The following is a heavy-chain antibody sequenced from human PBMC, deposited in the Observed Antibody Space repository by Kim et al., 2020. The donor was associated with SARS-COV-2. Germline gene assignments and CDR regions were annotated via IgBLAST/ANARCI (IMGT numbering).Heavy chain of an antibody. V-gene: IGHV4-59*01. D-gene: IGHD3-10*01. CDR3: ARLNVELWFAEF. Sequence: SETLSLTCSVSGDSINHSYWTWIRQPPGKRLEWVAYIYHSGASANYNPSLTSRAAISVDKAKNQFSLKLSSVTPADTAIYYCARLNVELWFAEFWGQGTL. CDR1: GDSINHSY. J-gene: IGHJ4*02. CDR2: IYHSGASA.